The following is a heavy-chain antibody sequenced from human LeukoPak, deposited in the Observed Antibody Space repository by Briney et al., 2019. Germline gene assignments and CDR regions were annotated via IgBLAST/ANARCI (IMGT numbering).Heavy chain of an antibody. Sequence: PGGSLRLSCAASGFTFSRYWMHWVRQAPGKGLVWVSRINTDGGSTSYADSVKGRFTISRDNAKNTLYLQMNSLRVEDTAVYYCTRGYPIFDYWGQGTLVTVSS. D-gene: IGHD3-16*02. V-gene: IGHV3-74*01. J-gene: IGHJ4*02. CDR1: GFTFSRYW. CDR2: INTDGGST. CDR3: TRGYPIFDY.